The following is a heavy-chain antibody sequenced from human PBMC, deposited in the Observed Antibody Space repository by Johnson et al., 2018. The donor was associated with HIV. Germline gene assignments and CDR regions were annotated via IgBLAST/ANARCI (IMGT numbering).Heavy chain of an antibody. D-gene: IGHD2-8*01. CDR1: GFTFSSYA. V-gene: IGHV3-64*01. CDR2: ISSNGGST. CDR3: ARLKNGAFDI. J-gene: IGHJ3*02. Sequence: VQLVESGGGLVQPGGYLRLSCAASGFTFSSYAMHWVRQAPGKGLEYVSAISSNGGSTYYANSVKGRFTISRDNSKNTLYLQMNSLRAEDTAVYYCARLKNGAFDIWGQGTMVTVSS.